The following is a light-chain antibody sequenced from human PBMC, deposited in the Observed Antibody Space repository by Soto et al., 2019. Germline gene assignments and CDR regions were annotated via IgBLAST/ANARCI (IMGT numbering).Light chain of an antibody. Sequence: EIVLTQSPGTLSLSPGERATLSCRASQSVSSSSLAWYQQKPGQAPRLLIFGASSRATGIPDRFSGSGSGTDFTLTISRLEPEDFAVYYCQQYAGSSTFGQGTKVEIK. V-gene: IGKV3-20*01. CDR2: GAS. CDR3: QQYAGSST. CDR1: QSVSSSS. J-gene: IGKJ1*01.